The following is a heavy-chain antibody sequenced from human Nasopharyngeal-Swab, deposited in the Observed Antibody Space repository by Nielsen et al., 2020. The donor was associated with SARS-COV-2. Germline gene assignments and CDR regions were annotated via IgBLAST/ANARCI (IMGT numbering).Heavy chain of an antibody. V-gene: IGHV1-46*01. CDR2: INPSGGST. Sequence: WVRQAPGQGLEWMGIINPSGGSTSYAQKFQGRVTMTRDTSTSTVYMELSSLRSEDTAVYYLARGAYYGSGSYFHYYYGMDVWGQGTTVTVSS. CDR3: ARGAYYGSGSYFHYYYGMDV. J-gene: IGHJ6*02. D-gene: IGHD3-10*01.